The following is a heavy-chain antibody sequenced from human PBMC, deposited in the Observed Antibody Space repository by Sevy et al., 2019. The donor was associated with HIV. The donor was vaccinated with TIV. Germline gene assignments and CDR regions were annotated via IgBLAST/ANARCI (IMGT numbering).Heavy chain of an antibody. J-gene: IGHJ6*02. CDR3: ARDLLLWFGELLYYYGMDV. CDR1: GFTFSSYA. Sequence: GGSPRLSCAASGFTFSSYAMHWVRQAPGKGLEWVAVISYDGSNKYYADSVKGRFTISRDNSKNTLYLQMNSLRAEDTAVYYCARDLLLWFGELLYYYGMDVWGQGTTVTVSS. D-gene: IGHD3-10*01. V-gene: IGHV3-30*04. CDR2: ISYDGSNK.